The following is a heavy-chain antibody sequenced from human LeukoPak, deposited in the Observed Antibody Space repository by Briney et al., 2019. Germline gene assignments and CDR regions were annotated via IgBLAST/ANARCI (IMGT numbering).Heavy chain of an antibody. CDR1: GYTFTGYY. J-gene: IGHJ4*02. D-gene: IGHD2-2*01. CDR2: INPNSGGT. CDR3: ARVERGYCSSTSCYDY. V-gene: IGHV1-2*02. Sequence: ASVKVSCKASGYTFTGYYMHWVRQAPGQGLEWMGWINPNSGGTNYAQKFQGRVTMTRDTSISTAYMELSRLRSDDTAVYYCARVERGYCSSTSCYDYWGQGTLVTVSS.